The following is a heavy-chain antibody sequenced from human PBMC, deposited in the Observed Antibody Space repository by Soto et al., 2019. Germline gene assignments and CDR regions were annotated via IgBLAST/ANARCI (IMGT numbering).Heavy chain of an antibody. Sequence: PGESLKISCKGSGYSFTSYWISWVRQMPGKGLEWMGIIYPGDSDTRYSPSFQGQVTISADKSISTAYLQWSSLKASDTAMYYCASPGYYYGSSGYYRDAFDIWGQGTMVTVSS. D-gene: IGHD3-22*01. CDR1: GYSFTSYW. CDR2: IYPGDSDT. CDR3: ASPGYYYGSSGYYRDAFDI. V-gene: IGHV5-51*01. J-gene: IGHJ3*02.